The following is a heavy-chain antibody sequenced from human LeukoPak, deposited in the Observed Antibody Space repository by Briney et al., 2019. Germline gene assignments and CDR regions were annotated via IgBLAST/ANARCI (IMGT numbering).Heavy chain of an antibody. CDR2: INHSGST. CDR1: GGSFSGYY. D-gene: IGHD6-13*01. V-gene: IGHV4-34*01. CDR3: ATLLRPGYSSSWYRYYGMDV. Sequence: ETLSLPCAVYGGSFSGYYWSWIRQPPGKGLEWIGEINHSGSTNYNPSLKSRVTISVDTSKNQFSLKLSSVTAADTAVYYCATLLRPGYSSSWYRYYGMDVWGQGTTVTVSS. J-gene: IGHJ6*02.